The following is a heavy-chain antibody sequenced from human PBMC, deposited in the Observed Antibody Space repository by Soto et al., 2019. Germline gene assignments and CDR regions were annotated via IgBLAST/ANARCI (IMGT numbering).Heavy chain of an antibody. J-gene: IGHJ3*02. CDR2: INPNSGGT. D-gene: IGHD5-18*01. Sequence: ASVKVSCKASGHTFTGYYMHWVRQAPGQRLEWMGWINPNSGGTNYAQKFQGRVTMTRGXXXXXTXMXLXXXXSDXTAVYYCARGYSYGSDAFDIWGQGTMVTVSS. V-gene: IGHV1-2*02. CDR1: GHTFTGYY. CDR3: ARGYSYGSDAFDI.